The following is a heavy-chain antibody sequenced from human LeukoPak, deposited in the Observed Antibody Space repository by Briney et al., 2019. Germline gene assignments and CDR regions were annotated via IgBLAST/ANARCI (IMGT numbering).Heavy chain of an antibody. CDR1: GLSFSDYA. J-gene: IGHJ4*02. V-gene: IGHV3-30-3*02. CDR2: ISYNGVNK. D-gene: IGHD1-26*01. Sequence: PGGSLRLSCAAFGLSFSDYAVHWVRQAPGKGLEWVAVISYNGVNKYYADSVKGRFTISRDNSKNTLYLQMDSLRADDTAKYYCAKDSPVATWWGQGTLVTVSS. CDR3: AKDSPVATW.